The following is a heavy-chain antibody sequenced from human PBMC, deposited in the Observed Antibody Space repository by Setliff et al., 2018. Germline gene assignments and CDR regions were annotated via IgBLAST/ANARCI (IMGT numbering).Heavy chain of an antibody. J-gene: IGHJ5*02. CDR1: GFMFGSYA. CDR3: ARDGKQYYYDSTGYYRNWFDP. Sequence: GESLKLSCAASGFMFGSYAMHWVRQAPGRGPEWLAVISYDGSHDYYADSVRGRFTISRDNSNNTLYMQMSSLRAEDPAIYSCARDGKQYYYDSTGYYRNWFDPWGQGTLVTVSS. V-gene: IGHV3-30-3*01. CDR2: ISYDGSHD. D-gene: IGHD3-22*01.